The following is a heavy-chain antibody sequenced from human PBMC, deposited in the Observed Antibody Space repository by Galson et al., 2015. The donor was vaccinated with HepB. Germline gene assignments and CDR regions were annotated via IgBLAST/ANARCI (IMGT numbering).Heavy chain of an antibody. V-gene: IGHV1-46*01. CDR3: ARGGYMVRGVPFDY. D-gene: IGHD3-10*01. J-gene: IGHJ4*02. CDR1: GGTFSSYA. Sequence: SVKVSCKASGGTFSSYAMHWVRQAPGQGLEWMGIINPSGGSTSYAQKFQGRVTMTRDTSTNTVYMELSSLRSEDTAVYYCARGGYMVRGVPFDYWGQGTLVTVSS. CDR2: INPSGGST.